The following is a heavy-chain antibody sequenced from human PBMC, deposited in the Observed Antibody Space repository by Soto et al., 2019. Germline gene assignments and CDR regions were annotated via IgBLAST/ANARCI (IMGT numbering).Heavy chain of an antibody. J-gene: IGHJ4*02. CDR1: GFTFSSYG. D-gene: IGHD3-22*01. V-gene: IGHV3-30*18. Sequence: QVQLVESGGGVVQPGRSLRLSCAASGFTFSSYGMHWVRQAPGKGLAWVAVISYDGSNKYYADSVKGRFTISRDNSKNTLYRQMNSLRAEDTAVYYCAKETPIYYSSGYYDYWGQGTLVTVSS. CDR2: ISYDGSNK. CDR3: AKETPIYYSSGYYDY.